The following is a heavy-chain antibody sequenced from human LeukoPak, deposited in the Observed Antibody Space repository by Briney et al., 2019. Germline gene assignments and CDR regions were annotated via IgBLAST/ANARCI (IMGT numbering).Heavy chain of an antibody. D-gene: IGHD4-17*01. CDR2: IYYSGST. CDR3: ARALTYGEDAFDI. J-gene: IGHJ3*02. Sequence: PSETLSLTCTVSGGSISSYYWSWIRQPPGKGLEWIGYIYYSGSTNYNPSLKSRVTISVDTSKNQFSLKLSSMTAADTAVYYCARALTYGEDAFDIWGQGTMVTVSS. CDR1: GGSISSYY. V-gene: IGHV4-59*01.